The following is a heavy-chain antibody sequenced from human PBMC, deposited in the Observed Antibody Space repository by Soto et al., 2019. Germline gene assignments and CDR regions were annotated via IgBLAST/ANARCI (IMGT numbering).Heavy chain of an antibody. CDR1: GGSFSGYY. CDR2: INHSGST. Sequence: SETLSLTCAVYGGSFSGYYWSWTRQPPGKGLEWIGEINHSGSTNYNPSLKSRVTISVDTSKNQFSLKLSSVTAADTAVYYCARTTALVPAAINWFDPWGQGTLVTVSS. D-gene: IGHD2-2*01. V-gene: IGHV4-34*01. CDR3: ARTTALVPAAINWFDP. J-gene: IGHJ5*02.